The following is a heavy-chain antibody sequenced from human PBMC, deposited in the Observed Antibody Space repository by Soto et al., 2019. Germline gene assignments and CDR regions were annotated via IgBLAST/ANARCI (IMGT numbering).Heavy chain of an antibody. Sequence: PGGSLRLSCAASGFTFSDYYMDWVRQAPGKGLEWVGRSRNKANSYTTGYAASVKGRFTISRDDSGNSLYLQMESLKTEDTAVYYCARVRTYGAYDFDYWGQGTLVTVSS. J-gene: IGHJ4*02. V-gene: IGHV3-72*01. D-gene: IGHD5-12*01. CDR2: SRNKANSYTT. CDR3: ARVRTYGAYDFDY. CDR1: GFTFSDYY.